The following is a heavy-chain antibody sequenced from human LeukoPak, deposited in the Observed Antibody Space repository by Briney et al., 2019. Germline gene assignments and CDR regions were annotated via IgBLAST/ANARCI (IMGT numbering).Heavy chain of an antibody. CDR3: ARDPRYCSAVSCHPRWFDP. Sequence: SETLSLTCTVSGGSISSSSYYWGWIRQPPGKGLEWIGSIYYTGSTYYNPSLKSRVTISVDTSKNQFSLNLRSVTAADTAVYYCARDPRYCSAVSCHPRWFDPWGQGTLVTVSS. D-gene: IGHD2-15*01. V-gene: IGHV4-39*07. CDR1: GGSISSSSYY. CDR2: IYYTGST. J-gene: IGHJ5*02.